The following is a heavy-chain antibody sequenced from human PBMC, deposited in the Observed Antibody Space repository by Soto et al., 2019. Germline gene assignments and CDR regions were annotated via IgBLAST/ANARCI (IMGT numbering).Heavy chain of an antibody. CDR2: TRNKANSYTA. CDR1: GFTFSDHY. CDR3: ASVPAATPNRSYP. V-gene: IGHV3-72*01. Sequence: GGSLRLSCAASGFTFSDHYMDWVRQAPGKGLEWVGRTRNKANSYTAEYAASVKGRFTISRDDSKNSLYLQMNSLKTEDTAVYYCASVPAATPNRSYPWGQGTLVTVSS. J-gene: IGHJ5*02. D-gene: IGHD2-2*01.